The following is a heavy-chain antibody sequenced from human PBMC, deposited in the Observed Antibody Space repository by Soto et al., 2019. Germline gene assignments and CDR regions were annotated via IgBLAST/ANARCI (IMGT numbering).Heavy chain of an antibody. J-gene: IGHJ4*02. CDR2: IDRSATT. D-gene: IGHD3-3*01. Sequence: QLRLQESGPGLVKPSETLALTCSVSSGSISSSGYYWDWIRQPPGKGLEWIGSIDRSATTYYNPSLKDRVTMSVDTSKNQFSLRLTSVSAADTAVYYCARQVSYSDSLRNYFDKWGQGTLVTVSS. V-gene: IGHV4-39*01. CDR1: SGSISSSGYY. CDR3: ARQVSYSDSLRNYFDK.